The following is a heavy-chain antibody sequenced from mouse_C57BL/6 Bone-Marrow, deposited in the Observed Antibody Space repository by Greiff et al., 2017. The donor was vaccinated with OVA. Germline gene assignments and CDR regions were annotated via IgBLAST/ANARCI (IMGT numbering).Heavy chain of an antibody. CDR2: IYPGDGDT. CDR1: GYAFSSSW. Sequence: VQLQESGPELVKPGASVKISCKASGYAFSSSWMNWVKQRPGKGLEWIGRIYPGDGDTNYNGKFKGKATLTADKSSSTAYMQLSSLTSEDSAVYFCAGDDYGSSPYWYFDVWGTGTTVTVSS. CDR3: AGDDYGSSPYWYFDV. V-gene: IGHV1-82*01. D-gene: IGHD1-1*01. J-gene: IGHJ1*03.